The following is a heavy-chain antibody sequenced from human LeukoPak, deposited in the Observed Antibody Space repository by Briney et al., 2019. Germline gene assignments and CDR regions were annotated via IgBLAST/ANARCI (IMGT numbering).Heavy chain of an antibody. CDR1: GFTFSSYS. V-gene: IGHV3-48*04. CDR3: ARGASVVAGNDNAFDI. CDR2: ISSSSSTI. D-gene: IGHD6-19*01. J-gene: IGHJ3*02. Sequence: PGGSLRLSCAASGFTFSSYSMNWVRQAPGKGLEWVSYISSSSSTIYYADSVKGRFTISRDNARNSLYLQMNSLRAEGTAVYYCARGASVVAGNDNAFDIWGQGTMVTVSS.